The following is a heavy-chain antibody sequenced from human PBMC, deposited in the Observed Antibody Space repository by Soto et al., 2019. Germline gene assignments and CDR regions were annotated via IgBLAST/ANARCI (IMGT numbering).Heavy chain of an antibody. V-gene: IGHV3-23*01. CDR1: GFTFSSYA. Sequence: GGSLRLSCAASGFTFSSYAMSWVRQAPGKGLEWVSTISTSGGSTYYADSVKGRFTISRGNSKNTLYLQMNGLRVEDTAVYYCAKDRLAGNFDYWGQGTQLTVSS. J-gene: IGHJ4*02. CDR2: ISTSGGST. CDR3: AKDRLAGNFDY.